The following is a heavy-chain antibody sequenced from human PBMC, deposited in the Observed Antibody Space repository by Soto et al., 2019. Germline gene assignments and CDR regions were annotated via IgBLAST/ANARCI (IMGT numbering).Heavy chain of an antibody. J-gene: IGHJ4*02. CDR3: ARQQKEYYGILNAYATEDS. D-gene: IGHD3-9*01. V-gene: IGHV4-39*01. CDR2: VYYGGST. Sequence: QLQLQESGPRLVKPSETLSLTCTVSGGSISSSSHYWGWIRQPPVKGLEWIGCVYYGGSTYYNPSLKGRVTISVDTSKNQFSLELSSVTAADTAVYYCARQQKEYYGILNAYATEDSWGPGTLVTVSS. CDR1: GGSISSSSHY.